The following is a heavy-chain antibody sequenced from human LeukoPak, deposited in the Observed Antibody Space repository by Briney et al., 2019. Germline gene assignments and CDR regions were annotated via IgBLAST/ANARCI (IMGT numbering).Heavy chain of an antibody. V-gene: IGHV3-30*18. CDR1: GFPFHSFG. CDR2: ISYAGDNK. Sequence: GSLRLSFAASGFPFHSFGMHWVRPAPGKGLEWLSLISYAGDNKYEPDSVKGRFTISRDNSKNTLFLQMDSLQPDDTGMYFCAKGAGYNFYYMDVWGKGTMVSVSS. J-gene: IGHJ6*03. CDR3: AKGAGYNFYYMDV. D-gene: IGHD5-24*01.